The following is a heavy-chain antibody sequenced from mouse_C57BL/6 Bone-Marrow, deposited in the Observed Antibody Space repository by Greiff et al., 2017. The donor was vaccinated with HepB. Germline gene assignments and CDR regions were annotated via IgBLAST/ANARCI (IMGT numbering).Heavy chain of an antibody. J-gene: IGHJ1*03. V-gene: IGHV1-52*01. CDR3: ALTTVVDWYFDV. CDR2: IDPSDSET. D-gene: IGHD1-1*01. Sequence: QVQLKQPGAELVRPGSSVKLSCKASGYTFTSYWMHWVKQRPIQGLEWIGNIDPSDSETHYNQKFKDKATLTVDKSSSTAYMQLSSLTSEDSAVYYCALTTVVDWYFDVWGTGTTVTVSS. CDR1: GYTFTSYW.